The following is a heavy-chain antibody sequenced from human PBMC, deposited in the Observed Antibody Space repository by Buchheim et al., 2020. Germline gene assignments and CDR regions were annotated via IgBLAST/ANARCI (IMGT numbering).Heavy chain of an antibody. D-gene: IGHD3-22*01. CDR3: ARVGADYYDSSDYSPFAY. CDR2: IIPIFETA. J-gene: IGHJ4*02. V-gene: IGHV1-69*12. CDR1: GGTFSSYA. Sequence: QVQLVQSGAEVRKPGSSVKVSCKASGGTFSSYALSWVRQAPGQGPEWMGAIIPIFETAYYPQKMQGRVTITADESTSTAYMELSRLRSEDTAVYYCARVGADYYDSSDYSPFAYWGQGTL.